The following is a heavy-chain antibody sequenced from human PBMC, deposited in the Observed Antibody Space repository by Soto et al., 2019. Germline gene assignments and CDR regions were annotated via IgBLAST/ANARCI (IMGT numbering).Heavy chain of an antibody. CDR2: IIPILGIA. CDR1: GGTFSSYT. V-gene: IGHV1-69*04. CDR3: AREGSAFSGSRIRTEP. Sequence: SGKVCCKASGGTFSSYTISWVRQAPGRGLEWMGRIIPILGIANYAQKFQGRVTITADKSTSTAYMELSSLRSEDTAVYYCAREGSAFSGSRIRTEPWGQGTLVTVSS. D-gene: IGHD3-10*01. J-gene: IGHJ5*02.